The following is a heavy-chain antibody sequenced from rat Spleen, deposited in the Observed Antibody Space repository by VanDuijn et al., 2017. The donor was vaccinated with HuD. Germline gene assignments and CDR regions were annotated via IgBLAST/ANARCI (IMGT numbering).Heavy chain of an antibody. D-gene: IGHD1-12*02. CDR3: TTDSYFDGTYYPGGFDY. V-gene: IGHV5-31*01. J-gene: IGHJ2*01. Sequence: EVQLVESGGGQVQPGRSLKLSCVASGFTFNNYWMGWVRQAPGKGLEWVASITNAAGKVHYPDSVKGRFTISRDTAQNTLYLQMNSLRSEDTATYYCTTDSYFDGTYYPGGFDYWGQGVMVTVSS. CDR1: GFTFNNYW. CDR2: ITNAAGKV.